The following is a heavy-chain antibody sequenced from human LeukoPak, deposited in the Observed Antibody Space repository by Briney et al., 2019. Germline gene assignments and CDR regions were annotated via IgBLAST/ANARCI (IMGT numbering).Heavy chain of an antibody. D-gene: IGHD6-19*01. CDR1: GGSISSYY. CDR3: ARGSSGWGYYYYYYMDV. J-gene: IGHJ6*03. CDR2: IYTSGST. Sequence: SETLSLTCTVSGGSISSYYWSWIRQPAGKGLEWIGLIYTSGSTNYNPSLKSRVTMSVDTSKNQFSLKLSSVTAADTAVYYCARGSSGWGYYYYYYMDVWGKGTTVTVSS. V-gene: IGHV4-4*07.